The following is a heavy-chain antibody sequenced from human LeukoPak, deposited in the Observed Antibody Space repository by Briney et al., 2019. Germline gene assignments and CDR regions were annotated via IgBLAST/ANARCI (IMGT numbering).Heavy chain of an antibody. D-gene: IGHD3-9*01. CDR3: ARQRRYDYYMDV. CDR2: IYYSGTT. Sequence: PSETLSLTCTVSGVSISSSNYYWGWIRQPPGKGPEWIGSIYYSGTTYHNPSLKSRVTISVDTSRNQFSLKVSSVTDADTAVYYCARQRRYDYYMDVWGKGTTVTVSS. V-gene: IGHV4-39*01. J-gene: IGHJ6*03. CDR1: GVSISSSNYY.